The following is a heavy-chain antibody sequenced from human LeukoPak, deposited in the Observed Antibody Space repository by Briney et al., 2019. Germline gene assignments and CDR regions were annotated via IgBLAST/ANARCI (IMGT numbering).Heavy chain of an antibody. J-gene: IGHJ4*02. CDR3: ARARKGPVVITALDY. V-gene: IGHV1-2*04. Sequence: ASVKVSCKASGYTVTGYYMHWVRQAPGQGPEWMGRINPNSSGTNYAQNFQGWVTMTRDTSISTAYMELSRLRSDDTAVYYCARARKGPVVITALDYWGQGTLVTVSS. CDR1: GYTVTGYY. D-gene: IGHD3-22*01. CDR2: INPNSSGT.